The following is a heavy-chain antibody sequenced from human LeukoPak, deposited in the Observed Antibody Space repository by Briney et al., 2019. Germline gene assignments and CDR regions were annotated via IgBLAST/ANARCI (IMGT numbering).Heavy chain of an antibody. V-gene: IGHV3-21*01. J-gene: IGHJ3*02. CDR3: ARVRFLEWLLYPDAFDI. CDR2: ISSGSRFI. Sequence: GGSLRLSCAASGFTFSSYSMNWVRQAPGKGLEWVSSISSGSRFIYYADSVKGRFTISRDNAKNSLYLQMNSLRAEDTAVYYCARVRFLEWLLYPDAFDIWGQGTMVNVSS. D-gene: IGHD3-3*01. CDR1: GFTFSSYS.